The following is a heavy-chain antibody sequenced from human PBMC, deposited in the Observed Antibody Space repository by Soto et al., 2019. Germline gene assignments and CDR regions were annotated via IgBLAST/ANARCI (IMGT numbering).Heavy chain of an antibody. D-gene: IGHD6-13*01. CDR3: ARIAAGQRGNACDT. Sequence: SETLSLTCAVSGNSISSGYYWGWIRQPPGKGLEWIGSIYHSGSTYYNPSLKSRVTISVDTSKNQFSLKLSSVTAADTAVDYCARIAAGQRGNACDTWGQGPMVT. CDR2: IYHSGST. CDR1: GNSISSGYY. J-gene: IGHJ3*02. V-gene: IGHV4-38-2*01.